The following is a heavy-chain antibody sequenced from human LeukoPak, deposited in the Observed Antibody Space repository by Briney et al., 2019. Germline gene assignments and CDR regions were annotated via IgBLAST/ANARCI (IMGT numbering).Heavy chain of an antibody. J-gene: IGHJ4*02. CDR1: GFTFDDYA. D-gene: IGHD6-19*01. CDR3: AGHQDSSGWYGSDN. V-gene: IGHV3-20*04. Sequence: TGGSLRLSCAASGFTFDDYAMSWVRQAPGKGLEWVSGIKWNGGSTGYVDSVKGRFTISRDNAKNSLYLQMNSLRAEDTALYYCAGHQDSSGWYGSDNWGQGTLVTVSS. CDR2: IKWNGGST.